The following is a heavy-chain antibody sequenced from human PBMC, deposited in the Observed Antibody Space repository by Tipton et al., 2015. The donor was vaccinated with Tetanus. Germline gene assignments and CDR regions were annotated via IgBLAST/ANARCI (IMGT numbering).Heavy chain of an antibody. CDR1: GFTFDDYA. CDR3: AKDLVWGVNYYYYGMDV. Sequence: SLRLSCAASGFTFDDYAMHWVRQAPGKGLEWVSGISWNSGSIGYADSVKGRFTISRDNAKNSLYLQMNRLRAEDTALYYCAKDLVWGVNYYYYGMDVWGQGTTVTVSS. V-gene: IGHV3-9*01. CDR2: ISWNSGSI. J-gene: IGHJ6*02. D-gene: IGHD3-16*01.